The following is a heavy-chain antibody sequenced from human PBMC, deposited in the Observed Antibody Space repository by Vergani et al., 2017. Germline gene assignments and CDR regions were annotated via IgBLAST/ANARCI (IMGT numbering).Heavy chain of an antibody. V-gene: IGHV3-33*01. D-gene: IGHD1-26*01. CDR1: GFTFSSYG. Sequence: QVQLVESGGGVVQPGRSLRLSCAASGFTFSSYGMHWVRQAPGKGLEWVAVIWYDGSNKYYADSVKGRFTISRDNSKNTLYLQMNSLRAEDTAVYYCARPLVGATLDAFDIWGQGTMVTVSS. J-gene: IGHJ3*02. CDR3: ARPLVGATLDAFDI. CDR2: IWYDGSNK.